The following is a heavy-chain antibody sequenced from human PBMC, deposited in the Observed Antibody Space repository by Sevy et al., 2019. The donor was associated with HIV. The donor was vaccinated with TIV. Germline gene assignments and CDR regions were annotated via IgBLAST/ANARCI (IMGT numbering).Heavy chain of an antibody. J-gene: IGHJ4*02. CDR2: ISTSTI. V-gene: IGHV3-48*01. CDR3: AGLSGYTSSWSYFDY. Sequence: GGSLRLSCAASGFTFSSYSMNWVRQAPGKGLEWVSYISTSTIYYADSVKGRFTISRDNAKNSLYLQMNSLRADDTAGYYWAGLSGYTSSWSYFDYWGQGTLVTVSS. CDR1: GFTFSSYS. D-gene: IGHD6-13*01.